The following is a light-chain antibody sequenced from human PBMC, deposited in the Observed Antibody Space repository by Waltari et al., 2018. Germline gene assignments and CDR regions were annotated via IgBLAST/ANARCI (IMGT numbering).Light chain of an antibody. Sequence: QLVLTQPPSASASLGASVKLTCTLRRGHSRFFLPWHPQQPWKGPRYFMTLNTDGGHTKGDGIPDRFSGSTSGAERYLTIASLQSEDEADYFCQTWGTGIVVFGGGTKLTVL. CDR1: RGHSRFF. CDR3: QTWGTGIVV. J-gene: IGLJ2*01. V-gene: IGLV4-69*01. CDR2: LNTDGGH.